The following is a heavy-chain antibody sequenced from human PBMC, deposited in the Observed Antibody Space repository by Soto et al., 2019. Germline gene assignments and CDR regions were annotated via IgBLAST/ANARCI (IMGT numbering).Heavy chain of an antibody. V-gene: IGHV1-69*01. Sequence: QGQLVQSGAEVKKPGSSVNGSCKAAGDTFTRYGVSWVRQAPGQGLEWMGGIIPIFGTTNYAPQFQDRVTISAEESTSIAYGERSSLRSEDTAVSYWASGQSRLSLSYSYSYVLEVWGQGTTVTVSS. D-gene: IGHD2-21*01. CDR3: ASGQSRLSLSYSYSYVLEV. J-gene: IGHJ6*02. CDR2: IIPIFGTT. CDR1: GDTFTRYG.